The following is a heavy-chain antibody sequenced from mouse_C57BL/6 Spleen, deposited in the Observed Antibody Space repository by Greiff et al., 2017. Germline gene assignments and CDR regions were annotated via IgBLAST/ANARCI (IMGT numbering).Heavy chain of an antibody. J-gene: IGHJ4*01. CDR1: GFTFSSYA. Sequence: DVQLVESGGGLVKPGGSLKLSCAASGFTFSSYAMSWVRPTPEKRLEWVATISDGGSYTYYPDNVKGRFTISRDNAKNNLYLQMSHLKSEDTAMYYCASPPPGAMDYWGQGTSVTVSS. CDR3: ASPPPGAMDY. V-gene: IGHV5-4*01. CDR2: ISDGGSYT.